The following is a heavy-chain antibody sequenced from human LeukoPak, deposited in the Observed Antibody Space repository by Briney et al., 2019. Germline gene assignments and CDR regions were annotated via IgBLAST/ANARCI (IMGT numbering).Heavy chain of an antibody. CDR3: ARKTTAGPTKAAFDI. J-gene: IGHJ3*02. D-gene: IGHD2-21*02. CDR1: GGSISSYY. Sequence: SETLSLTCTVSGGSISSYYWSWIRQPPGKGLEWIGYIYYSGSTNYNPSLKSRVTMSVDTSRNQFSLKLSSVTAVDTAVYYCARKTTAGPTKAAFDIWGQGTMVAVST. CDR2: IYYSGST. V-gene: IGHV4-59*12.